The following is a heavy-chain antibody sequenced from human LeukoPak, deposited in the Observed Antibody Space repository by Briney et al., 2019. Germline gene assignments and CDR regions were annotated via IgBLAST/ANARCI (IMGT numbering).Heavy chain of an antibody. J-gene: IGHJ4*02. CDR1: GFTFSSYA. D-gene: IGHD3-3*01. CDR3: ANEGRTYYDFWSGYFTPSGCFDY. V-gene: IGHV3-23*01. Sequence: GSLRLSCAASGFTFSSYAMSWVRQAPGKGLEWVSAISGSDGSTYYADSVKGRFTISRDNSKNTLYLQMNSLRAEDTAVYYCANEGRTYYDFWSGYFTPSGCFDYWGQGTLVTVSS. CDR2: ISGSDGST.